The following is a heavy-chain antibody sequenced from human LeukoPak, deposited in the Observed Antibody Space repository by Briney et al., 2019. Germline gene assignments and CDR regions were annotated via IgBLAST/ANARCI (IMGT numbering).Heavy chain of an antibody. V-gene: IGHV1-2*06. CDR3: AEDTAIGGGLDY. D-gene: IGHD5-18*01. CDR1: GYTFTGYY. CDR2: INPNSGGT. J-gene: IGHJ4*02. Sequence: ASVKVSCKASGYTFTGYYMHWLRQAPGQGLEWMGRINPNSGGTNYAQKFQGRVTMTRDTSISTAYMELSRLRSDDTAVYYCAEDTAIGGGLDYWGQGTLVTVSS.